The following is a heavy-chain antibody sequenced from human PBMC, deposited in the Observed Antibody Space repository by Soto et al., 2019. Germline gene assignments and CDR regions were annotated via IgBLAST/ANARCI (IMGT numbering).Heavy chain of an antibody. CDR1: GGTFSNHA. Sequence: SVKVSCKASGGTFSNHAISWVRQAPGEGLVWMGGIVPIFGTVNYAQKFQGRVTIIADESTTTAYMELSSLTSEDTAVYYCARVQAVPGLHNYYGIDVWGQGTTVTVSS. J-gene: IGHJ6*02. D-gene: IGHD6-19*01. V-gene: IGHV1-69*13. CDR2: IVPIFGTV. CDR3: ARVQAVPGLHNYYGIDV.